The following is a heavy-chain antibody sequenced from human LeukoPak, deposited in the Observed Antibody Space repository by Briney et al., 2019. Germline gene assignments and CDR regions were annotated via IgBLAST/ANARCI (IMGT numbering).Heavy chain of an antibody. CDR3: AKGVIVGATKGDY. Sequence: VSAISGSGGSTYYADSVKGRFTISRDNSKNTLYLQMNSLRAEDTAVYYCAKGVIVGATKGDYWGQGTLVTVSS. J-gene: IGHJ4*02. D-gene: IGHD1-26*01. V-gene: IGHV3-23*01. CDR2: ISGSGGST.